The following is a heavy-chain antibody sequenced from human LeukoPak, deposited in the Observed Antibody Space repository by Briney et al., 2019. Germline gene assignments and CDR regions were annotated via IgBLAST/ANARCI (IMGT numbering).Heavy chain of an antibody. CDR1: GFTFSDYY. CDR2: ISSSGSTI. CDR3: ASSTGYSSSWYNVY. D-gene: IGHD6-13*01. V-gene: IGHV3-11*01. Sequence: GGSLRLACAASGFTFSDYYMSWIRHAPGKGLEWVSYISSSGSTIYYADSVKGRFTISRDNAKNSLYLQMNSLRAEDTAVYYCASSTGYSSSWYNVYWGQGTLVTVSS. J-gene: IGHJ4*02.